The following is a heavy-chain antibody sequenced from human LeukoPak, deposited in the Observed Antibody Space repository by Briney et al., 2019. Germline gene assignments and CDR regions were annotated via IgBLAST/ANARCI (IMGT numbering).Heavy chain of an antibody. Sequence: GGSLRLSCAASGFTFSSYWMSWVRQAPGKGLEWVANIKQDGSEKYYVDSVKGRFTISRDNAKNSLYLQMNSLRAEDTAVYYCARESRNYDYYYYMDVWGKGTTVTVSS. CDR1: GFTFSSYW. D-gene: IGHD4-11*01. CDR3: ARESRNYDYYYYMDV. J-gene: IGHJ6*03. CDR2: IKQDGSEK. V-gene: IGHV3-7*01.